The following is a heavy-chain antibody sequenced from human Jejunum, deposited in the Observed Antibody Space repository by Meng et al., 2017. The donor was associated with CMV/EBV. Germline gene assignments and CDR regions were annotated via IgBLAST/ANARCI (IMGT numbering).Heavy chain of an antibody. V-gene: IGHV4-4*02. CDR2: VSPTEST. J-gene: IGHJ4*02. CDR1: DAMRNSNW. Sequence: DAMRNSNWWSWVRQPAGEGLEWIAEVSPTESTNYNPSIGSRVSISGDRSKNQFYLKLSSVIAADTAVYYCARSRCTRSSCHTGTFDYWGQGTLVTVSS. CDR3: ARSRCTRSSCHTGTFDY. D-gene: IGHD2-2*02.